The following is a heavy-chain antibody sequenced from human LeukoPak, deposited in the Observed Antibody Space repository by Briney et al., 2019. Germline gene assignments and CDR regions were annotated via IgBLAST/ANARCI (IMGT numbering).Heavy chain of an antibody. D-gene: IGHD3-22*01. CDR3: ARDGCYYDSSGYPYYFDY. CDR2: IYPRDGST. V-gene: IGHV1-46*01. Sequence: ASVKVSCKASGYSFTSNYIHWVRQAPGQGLEWMGMIYPRDGSTSYAQKFQGRVTMTRDTSTSTVYMELSSLRSEDTAVYYCARDGCYYDSSGYPYYFDYWGQGTLVTVSS. J-gene: IGHJ4*02. CDR1: GYSFTSNY.